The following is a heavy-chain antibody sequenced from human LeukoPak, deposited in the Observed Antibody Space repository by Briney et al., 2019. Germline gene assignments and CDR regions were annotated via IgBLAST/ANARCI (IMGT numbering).Heavy chain of an antibody. J-gene: IGHJ4*02. D-gene: IGHD4-17*01. CDR3: ARGAYGDK. Sequence: ASVTVSCTASGYTLTIYGINWMRQAPGQGLEWMGWISTQSGNTNYAQKVQGRLTLTTDRSTNTAYMELRSLRSDDTAVYYCARGAYGDKWGQGTMVTVS. CDR2: ISTQSGNT. CDR1: GYTLTIYG. V-gene: IGHV1-18*01.